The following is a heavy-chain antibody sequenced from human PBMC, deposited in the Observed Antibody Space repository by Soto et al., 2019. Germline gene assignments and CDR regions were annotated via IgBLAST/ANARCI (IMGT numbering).Heavy chain of an antibody. D-gene: IGHD4-17*01. J-gene: IGHJ5*02. CDR2: IIPIFGTA. CDR1: GGTFSIYA. Sequence: QVQLVQSGAEVKKPGSSVKVSCKASGGTFSIYAISWVRQAPGQGLEWMGGIIPIFGTANYAQKFQGRVTIPADEYTRTAYMELSSMRSDATAVYYCASEGSYGDPNWFGPWGQGTLYKVSS. CDR3: ASEGSYGDPNWFGP. V-gene: IGHV1-69*01.